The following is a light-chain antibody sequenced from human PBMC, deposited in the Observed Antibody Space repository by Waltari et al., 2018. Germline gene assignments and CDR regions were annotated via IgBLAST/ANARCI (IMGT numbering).Light chain of an antibody. Sequence: HYALTQPPSASGSPGQPVTITCTGTGRHVSGFDWVPWYQQHSGQVPRLMIYEVSKRPSGVPDRFSGSKSGNTASLTVSGLQVEDEADYYCSSFAGSSQMLFGGGTRLTVL. V-gene: IGLV2-8*01. CDR3: SSFAGSSQML. CDR1: GRHVSGFDW. J-gene: IGLJ2*01. CDR2: EVS.